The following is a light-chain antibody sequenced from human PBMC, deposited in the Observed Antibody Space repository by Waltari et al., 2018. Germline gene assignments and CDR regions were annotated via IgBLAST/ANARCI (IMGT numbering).Light chain of an antibody. J-gene: IGLJ3*02. CDR1: SSDVGSYNL. Sequence: QSALTQPASVSGSPGQSITISCPGPSSDVGSYNLVSWYQQYPGKAPKLMIYEVSKRPSGVSNRCSGSKSGDTASLTISGLQAEDEADYYCCSYAGFSFWVFGGGTKVTVL. CDR2: EVS. CDR3: CSYAGFSFWV. V-gene: IGLV2-23*02.